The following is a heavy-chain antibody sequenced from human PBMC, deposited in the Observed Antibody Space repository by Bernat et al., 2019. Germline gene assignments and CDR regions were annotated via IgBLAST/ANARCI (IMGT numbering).Heavy chain of an antibody. CDR2: ISGSGGST. V-gene: IGHV3-23*01. Sequence: EVQLLESGGGLVQPGGSLRLSCAASGFTFSSYAMSWVRQAPGKGLEWVSAISGSGGSTYYVDSVKGRFTISRDNSKNTLYLQMNSLRAEDTAVYYCAKDRVGANYFDYWGQGTLVTVSS. CDR3: AKDRVGANYFDY. D-gene: IGHD3-10*01. CDR1: GFTFSSYA. J-gene: IGHJ4*02.